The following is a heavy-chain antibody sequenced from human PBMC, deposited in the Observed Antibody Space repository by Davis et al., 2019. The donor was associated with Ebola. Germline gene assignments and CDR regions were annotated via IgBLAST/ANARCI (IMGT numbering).Heavy chain of an antibody. V-gene: IGHV3-30-3*01. D-gene: IGHD3-16*02. CDR2: ISYDGSNK. CDR3: ARFMITFGGVIARRYYYGMDV. CDR1: GFTFSSYA. J-gene: IGHJ6*02. Sequence: GESLKISCAASGFTFSSYAMHWVRQAPGKGLEWVAVISYDGSNKYYADSVKGRFTISRDNSKNTLYLQMNSLRAEDTAVYYCARFMITFGGVIARRYYYGMDVWGQGTTVTVSS.